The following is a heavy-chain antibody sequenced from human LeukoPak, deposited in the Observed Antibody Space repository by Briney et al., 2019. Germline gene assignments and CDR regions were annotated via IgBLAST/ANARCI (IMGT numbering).Heavy chain of an antibody. Sequence: PGGSLRLSCAASGFTFSSYSMNWVRQAPGKGLEWVGFIRSKAYGGTTEYAASVKGRFTISRDDSKSIAYLQMNSLKTEDTAVYYCTRGADYYDSSGYYPHYFDYWGQGTLVTVSS. CDR1: GFTFSSYS. V-gene: IGHV3-49*04. J-gene: IGHJ4*02. D-gene: IGHD3-22*01. CDR2: IRSKAYGGTT. CDR3: TRGADYYDSSGYYPHYFDY.